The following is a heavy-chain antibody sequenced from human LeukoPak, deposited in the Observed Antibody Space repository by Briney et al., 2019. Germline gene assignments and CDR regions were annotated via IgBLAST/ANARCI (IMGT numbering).Heavy chain of an antibody. Sequence: GGSLRLSCAASGFTFSSYSMNWVRQAPGKGLEWVSSISSSSSYIYHADSVKGRFTISRDNAKNSLYLQMNSLRAEDTAVYYCARDRGNWNQRGIDYWGQGTLVTVSS. CDR3: ARDRGNWNQRGIDY. D-gene: IGHD1-20*01. V-gene: IGHV3-21*01. CDR2: ISSSSSYI. J-gene: IGHJ4*02. CDR1: GFTFSSYS.